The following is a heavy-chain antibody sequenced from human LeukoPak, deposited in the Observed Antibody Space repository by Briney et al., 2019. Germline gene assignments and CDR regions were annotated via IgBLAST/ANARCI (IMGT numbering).Heavy chain of an antibody. D-gene: IGHD3-3*01. J-gene: IGHJ4*02. CDR2: IYPGDSDT. Sequence: GESLKISCKGSGYSFTSYWIGWVRQMPGKGLEWMGIIYPGDSDTRYSPSFQGQVTISADKSISTAYLQWSSLKASDTAMYYCARVYYDFWSGYYPYYFDYWGQGTLVTVSS. CDR1: GYSFTSYW. CDR3: ARVYYDFWSGYYPYYFDY. V-gene: IGHV5-51*01.